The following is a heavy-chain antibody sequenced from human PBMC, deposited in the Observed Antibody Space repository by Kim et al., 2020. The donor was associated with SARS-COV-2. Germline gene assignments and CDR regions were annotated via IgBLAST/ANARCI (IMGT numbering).Heavy chain of an antibody. V-gene: IGHV3-11*04. Sequence: GGSLRLSCAASGITFSDRHMSWIRQAPGKGLEWVSYISPTGYAAYADSVKGRFTISRDNSKQSLYLQMHSLRAEDTAVYYCAGSPREVDYCGQGALVIV. CDR3: AGSPREVDY. J-gene: IGHJ4*02. CDR1: GITFSDRH. CDR2: ISPTGYA. D-gene: IGHD1-26*01.